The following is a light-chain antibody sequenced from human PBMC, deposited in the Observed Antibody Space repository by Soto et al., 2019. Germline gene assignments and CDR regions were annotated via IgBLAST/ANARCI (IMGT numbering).Light chain of an antibody. CDR1: HSVRSS. CDR2: GAA. Sequence: EIVMTQSPATLSVSPGERATLSCRASHSVRSSLAWYQQKPDQAPRRLIHGAATKATGIPGRFSGSGAGTKFTLILSSRQSEDFAVYYCQQYNEWPATFGDGTRVEIK. J-gene: IGKJ1*01. CDR3: QQYNEWPAT. V-gene: IGKV3-15*01.